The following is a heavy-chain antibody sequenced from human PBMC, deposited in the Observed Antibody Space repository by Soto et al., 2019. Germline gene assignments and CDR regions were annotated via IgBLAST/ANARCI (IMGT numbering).Heavy chain of an antibody. CDR2: IYWDDDR. J-gene: IGHJ4*02. CDR3: AHYFYGVTDY. CDR1: GFSLSTSGVG. D-gene: IGHD4-17*01. V-gene: IGHV2-5*02. Sequence: QITLKESGPTLVNPTQTLTLSCTFSGFSLSTSGVGGGWIRQPPGKALEWLGLIYWDDDRRYSPSLKSRLTINKDTSKNQVVLTMTNMDPVYTATYYCAHYFYGVTDYWGQGTLVTVSS.